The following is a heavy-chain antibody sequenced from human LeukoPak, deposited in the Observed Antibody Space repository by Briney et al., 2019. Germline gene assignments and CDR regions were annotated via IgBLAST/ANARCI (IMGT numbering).Heavy chain of an antibody. V-gene: IGHV3-15*01. CDR1: GFTFSNAW. J-gene: IGHJ4*02. CDR3: VTTSIAGRLAGY. Sequence: GGSLRLSCAAAGFTFSNAWMSWVRQAPGKGLEWVGRIKSKPDGGTTDYAAPVKGRFTISRDDSKNTLYLQLNSLKTEDTAVYYCVTTSIAGRLAGYWGQGTLVTVSS. CDR2: IKSKPDGGTT. D-gene: IGHD6-6*01.